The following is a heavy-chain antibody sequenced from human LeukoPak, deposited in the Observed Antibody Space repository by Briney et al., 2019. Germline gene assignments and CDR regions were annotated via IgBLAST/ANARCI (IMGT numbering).Heavy chain of an antibody. J-gene: IGHJ4*02. Sequence: GGSLRLSCAASGFTFSSYAMSWVRQAPGKGLEWVSAISGSGGSTYYADSVKGRFTISRDNSKNTLYLQMSSLRAEDTAVYYCARGSSSSWAYLDYWGQGSLVTVSS. CDR3: ARGSSSSWAYLDY. CDR2: ISGSGGST. CDR1: GFTFSSYA. D-gene: IGHD2-2*01. V-gene: IGHV3-23*01.